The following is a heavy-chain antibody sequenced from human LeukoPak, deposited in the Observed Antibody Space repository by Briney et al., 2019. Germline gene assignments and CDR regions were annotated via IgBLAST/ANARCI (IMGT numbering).Heavy chain of an antibody. V-gene: IGHV1-8*01. Sequence: ASVKVSCKAPGYTFTSYDINWVRQATGQGLEWMGWMNPNSGNTGYAQKFQGRVTMTRNTSISTAYMELSSLRSEDTAVYYCARGAARYFDYFDYWGQGTLVTVSS. CDR3: ARGAARYFDYFDY. D-gene: IGHD3-9*01. CDR2: MNPNSGNT. J-gene: IGHJ4*02. CDR1: GYTFTSYD.